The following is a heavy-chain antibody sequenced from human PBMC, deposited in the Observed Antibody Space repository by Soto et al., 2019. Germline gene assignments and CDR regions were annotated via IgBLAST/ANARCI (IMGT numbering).Heavy chain of an antibody. CDR2: ISAYSGNT. D-gene: IGHD2-2*01. CDR1: GYTCSYYG. CDR3: ARVEGIVVVPAAMDY. Sequence: ASVKVSCKASGYTCSYYGVSWVRQAPGQGLEWMGWISAYSGNTKYAQKLQGRVTMTTDTSTSAAYMELRSLRSDDTAVYYCARVEGIVVVPAAMDYWGQGTLVTVSS. V-gene: IGHV1-18*04. J-gene: IGHJ4*02.